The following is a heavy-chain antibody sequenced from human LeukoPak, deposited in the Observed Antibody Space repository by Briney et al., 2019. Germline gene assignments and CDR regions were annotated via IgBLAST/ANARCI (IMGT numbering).Heavy chain of an antibody. CDR1: GFTFGSYW. J-gene: IGHJ4*02. V-gene: IGHV3-74*01. CDR3: ARDEKIVGASGQDY. D-gene: IGHD1-26*01. CDR2: INTDGGDT. Sequence: GGSLRLSWAASGFTFGSYWMHWVRQAPGEGLVWVSRINTDGGDTIYADSVKGRFTISRDNAKNTLFLQMNSLRAEDTAVYYCARDEKIVGASGQDYWGQGTLVTVSS.